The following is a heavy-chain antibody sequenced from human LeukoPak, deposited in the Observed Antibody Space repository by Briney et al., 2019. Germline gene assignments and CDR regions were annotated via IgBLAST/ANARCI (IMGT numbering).Heavy chain of an antibody. CDR3: ARVREGNHLHQFYLDS. V-gene: IGHV4-59*13. D-gene: IGHD1-14*01. CDR2: IYSRGSP. J-gene: IGHJ4*02. CDR1: DASIKTYY. Sequence: TSETLSLTCSVSDASIKTYYWTWIRQPPGKGLEYIGSIYSRGSPKYNPSLKSRVTLSVDTSKNQFSLSLRSVTAADTAVYCCARVREGNHLHQFYLDSWGQGIRVTVSS.